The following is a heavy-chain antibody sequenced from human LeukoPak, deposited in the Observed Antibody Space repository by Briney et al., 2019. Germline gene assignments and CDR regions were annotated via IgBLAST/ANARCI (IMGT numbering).Heavy chain of an antibody. J-gene: IGHJ4*02. D-gene: IGHD7-27*01. CDR1: GGSISSYY. Sequence: SETLSLTCTVSGGSISSYYWSWIRQPAGKGLEWIGRIYTSGSTNYNPSLKSRVTMSVDTSKNQFSLKLSSVTAADTAVYYYARLNWAQSHLYYFDYWGQGTLVTVSS. V-gene: IGHV4-4*07. CDR3: ARLNWAQSHLYYFDY. CDR2: IYTSGST.